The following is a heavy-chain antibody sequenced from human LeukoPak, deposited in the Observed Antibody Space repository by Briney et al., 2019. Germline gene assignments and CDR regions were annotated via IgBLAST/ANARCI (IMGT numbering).Heavy chain of an antibody. D-gene: IGHD2-21*02. V-gene: IGHV3-23*01. CDR1: GFNFANHA. CDR2: ISGGGDIT. CDR3: VREDTPATANY. Sequence: GGSLRLSCAASGFNFANHAMSWVRQTPGKGLEWVSAISGGGDITYYADSATGRFTISRDNSKDTLFLQMHSLRPGDTAVYYCVREDTPATANYWGQGTLVTISS. J-gene: IGHJ4*02.